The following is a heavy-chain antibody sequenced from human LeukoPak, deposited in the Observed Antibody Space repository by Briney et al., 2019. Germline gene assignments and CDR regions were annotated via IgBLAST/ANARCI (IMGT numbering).Heavy chain of an antibody. CDR2: INPNSGGT. CDR1: GYTLTGYY. J-gene: IGHJ4*02. Sequence: GASVKVSCTASGYTLTGYYMHWVRQAPGQGLEWMGWINPNSGGTNYAQKFQGRVTMTRDTSISTAYMELSRLRSDDTAVYYCARDSRVRSSDFDYWGQGTLVTVSS. CDR3: ARDSRVRSSDFDY. V-gene: IGHV1-2*02. D-gene: IGHD6-13*01.